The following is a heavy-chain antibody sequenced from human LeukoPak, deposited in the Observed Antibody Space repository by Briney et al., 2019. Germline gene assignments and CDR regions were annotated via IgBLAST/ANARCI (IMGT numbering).Heavy chain of an antibody. D-gene: IGHD6-13*01. CDR1: GFTCSNYV. Sequence: GGSLILSCAASGFTCSNYVMHWVRQAPGKGLEWVAIIWFDGTNKYYADSVKVRFTISRHNSKDALYLQMDSLGAEDTAVYYCARAQPASSWTGFNIWCQATMVTVSS. CDR2: IWFDGTNK. J-gene: IGHJ3*02. V-gene: IGHV3-33*01. CDR3: ARAQPASSWTGFNI.